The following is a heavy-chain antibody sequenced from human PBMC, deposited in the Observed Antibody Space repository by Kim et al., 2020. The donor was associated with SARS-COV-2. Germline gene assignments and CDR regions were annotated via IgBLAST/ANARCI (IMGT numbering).Heavy chain of an antibody. V-gene: IGHV3-11*06. J-gene: IGHJ5*02. D-gene: IGHD3-3*01. CDR3: ARDPPTYYDFWSGSRFDP. Sequence: KGRFTISRDNAKNSRYLQMNSLRAEDTAVYYCARDPPTYYDFWSGSRFDPWGQGTLVTVSS.